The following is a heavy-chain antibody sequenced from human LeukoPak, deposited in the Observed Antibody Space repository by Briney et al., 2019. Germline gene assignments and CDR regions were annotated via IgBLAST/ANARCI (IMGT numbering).Heavy chain of an antibody. V-gene: IGHV3-74*01. Sequence: GGSLRLSCAASGFTFSSYWMHGVRQAPGKGLVWVSRINSDGSSTSYADSVKGRFTISRDNSKNTLYLQMNSLRAEDTAVYYCAKDGTMVRGVIFSQSSFFDYWGQGTLVTVSS. J-gene: IGHJ4*02. CDR1: GFTFSSYW. D-gene: IGHD3-10*01. CDR3: AKDGTMVRGVIFSQSSFFDY. CDR2: INSDGSST.